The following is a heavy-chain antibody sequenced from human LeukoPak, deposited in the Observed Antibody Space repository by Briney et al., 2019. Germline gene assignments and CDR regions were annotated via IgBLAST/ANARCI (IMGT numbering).Heavy chain of an antibody. Sequence: SVKVSCKASGGTFSSYAISWVRQAPGQGLEWMGGIIPIFGTANYAQKFQGRVTITTDESTSTAYMELSSLRSEDTAVYYCARNGGYCSSTSCRSGWFDPWGQGTLVTVSS. V-gene: IGHV1-69*05. D-gene: IGHD2-2*01. CDR3: ARNGGYCSSTSCRSGWFDP. J-gene: IGHJ5*02. CDR2: IIPIFGTA. CDR1: GGTFSSYA.